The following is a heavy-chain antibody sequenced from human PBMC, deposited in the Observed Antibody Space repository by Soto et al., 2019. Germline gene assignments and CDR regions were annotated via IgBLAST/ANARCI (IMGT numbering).Heavy chain of an antibody. CDR1: GYTLTNYG. J-gene: IGHJ3*02. Sequence: GASVKVSCKASGYTLTNYGVTWVRQAPGQGLEWLGRVTPYKADTNSAQNLQGRVTMATDTSTNTAYLELRSLRSDDTAVYFCATDGPSNSGNLYAFDIWGQGXMVTV. CDR2: VTPYKADT. CDR3: ATDGPSNSGNLYAFDI. D-gene: IGHD5-12*01. V-gene: IGHV1-18*04.